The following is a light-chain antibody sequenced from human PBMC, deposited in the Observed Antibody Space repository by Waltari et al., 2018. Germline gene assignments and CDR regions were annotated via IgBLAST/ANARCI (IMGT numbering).Light chain of an antibody. CDR3: QQANSFPIT. CDR1: QGISSW. CDR2: AGS. J-gene: IGKJ5*01. Sequence: DIQMTQSPSSVSASVGDRVTITCRASQGISSWLAWYPQKPGKAPKLLIYAGSSLQSGVPSRFSGSGSGTDFTLTISSLQPEDFATYYCQQANSFPITFGQGTRLEIK. V-gene: IGKV1-12*01.